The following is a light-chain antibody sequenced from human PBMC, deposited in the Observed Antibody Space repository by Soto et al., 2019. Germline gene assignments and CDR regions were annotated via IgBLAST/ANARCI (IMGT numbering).Light chain of an antibody. J-gene: IGKJ2*01. CDR1: QSLLHINRYNY. Sequence: DIVMTQSPLSLPVTPGEPASISCRSSQSLLHINRYNYLDWYLQQPGQSPQLLMFFASNRASGVHNRVSVSGSVTDFTLKISRVEAEDVGVYYCMQTRQTTYTFGKGTKLPFK. V-gene: IGKV2-28*01. CDR2: FAS. CDR3: MQTRQTTYT.